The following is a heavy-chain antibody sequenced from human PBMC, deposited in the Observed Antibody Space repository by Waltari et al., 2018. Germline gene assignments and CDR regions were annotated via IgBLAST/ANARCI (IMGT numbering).Heavy chain of an antibody. CDR3: ARVGYDFWSGYYRPSDFDY. Sequence: QVQLVQSGAEVKKPGASVKVSCKAYGYTFTSYGISWVRQATGQGLEWMGWISAYNGNTNYAQKLQGRVTMTTDTSTSTAYMELRSLRSDDTAVYYCARVGYDFWSGYYRPSDFDYWGQGTLVTVSS. D-gene: IGHD3-3*01. CDR2: ISAYNGNT. J-gene: IGHJ4*02. CDR1: GYTFTSYG. V-gene: IGHV1-18*04.